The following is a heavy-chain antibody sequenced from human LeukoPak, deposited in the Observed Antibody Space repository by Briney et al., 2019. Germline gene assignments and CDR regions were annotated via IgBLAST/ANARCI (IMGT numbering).Heavy chain of an antibody. CDR2: ISSDGGTT. CDR1: GFTFSGYT. CDR3: ARDRCSGGTCYWRVFDY. D-gene: IGHD2-15*01. Sequence: PGGSLRLSCAASGFTFSGYTMYWVRQAPGKGLEYVSSISSDGGTTHYANSVQGRFTISRDNSKNRLYLQMGCLRPEDMAVYYCARDRCSGGTCYWRVFDYWGQGTVVTVSS. V-gene: IGHV3-64*01. J-gene: IGHJ4*02.